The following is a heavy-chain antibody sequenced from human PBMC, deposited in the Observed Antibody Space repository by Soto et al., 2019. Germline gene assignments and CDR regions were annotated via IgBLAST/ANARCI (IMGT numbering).Heavy chain of an antibody. V-gene: IGHV3-48*02. CDR3: ARDQGYSSNCYYYYGMDV. CDR1: GFTFSRYS. CDR2: MSSRSSTI. Sequence: EVQLVESGGGLVQPGGYLRLSCAASGFTFSRYSMNWVRQAPGKGLEWVSYMSSRSSTIYYADSVKGRFTISRDNAKNSLYLQMNSLRDEDTAVYYCARDQGYSSNCYYYYGMDVWGQGTTVTVSS. D-gene: IGHD5-18*01. J-gene: IGHJ6*02.